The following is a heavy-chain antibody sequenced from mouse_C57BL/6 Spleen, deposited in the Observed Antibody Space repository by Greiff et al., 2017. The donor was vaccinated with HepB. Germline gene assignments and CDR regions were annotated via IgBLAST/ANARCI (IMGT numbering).Heavy chain of an antibody. D-gene: IGHD1-1*01. Sequence: EVKVEESGGGLVKPGGSLKLSCAASGFTFSDYGMHWVRQAPEKGLGWVAYISSGSSTIYYADTVKGRFTISRDNDKNTMFLQMTSLRSEDTAMYYCARGDYYGSSYWYFDVWGTGTTVTVSS. CDR2: ISSGSSTI. J-gene: IGHJ1*03. CDR1: GFTFSDYG. CDR3: ARGDYYGSSYWYFDV. V-gene: IGHV5-17*01.